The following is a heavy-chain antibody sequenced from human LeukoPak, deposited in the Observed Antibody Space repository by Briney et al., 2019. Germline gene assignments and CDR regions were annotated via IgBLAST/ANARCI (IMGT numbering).Heavy chain of an antibody. CDR2: INHSGST. Sequence: KASETLSLTCAVSGGSISSGGYSWSWIRQPPGKGLEWIGEINHSGSTNYNPSLKSRVTISVDTSKDQFSLKLSSVTAADTAVYYCHRSGVVAATLDDYWGQGTLVTVSP. CDR3: HRSGVVAATLDDY. CDR1: GGSISSGGYS. J-gene: IGHJ4*02. V-gene: IGHV4-30-2*01. D-gene: IGHD2-15*01.